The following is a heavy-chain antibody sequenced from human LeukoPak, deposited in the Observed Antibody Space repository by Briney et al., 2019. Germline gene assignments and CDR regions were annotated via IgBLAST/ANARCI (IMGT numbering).Heavy chain of an antibody. CDR1: GFSFSVYW. V-gene: IGHV3-73*01. Sequence: GGSLRLSCAASGFSFSVYWMHWVRQASGKGLEWVGRIRSKANNYATAYAASVKGRFTISRDDSKNTAYLQMNSLKTEDTAVYYCTRGAYYDSSGLFDYWGQGTLVTVSS. CDR3: TRGAYYDSSGLFDY. D-gene: IGHD3-22*01. J-gene: IGHJ4*02. CDR2: IRSKANNYAT.